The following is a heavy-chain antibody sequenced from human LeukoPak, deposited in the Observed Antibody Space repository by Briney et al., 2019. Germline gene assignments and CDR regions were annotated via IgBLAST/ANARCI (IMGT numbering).Heavy chain of an antibody. D-gene: IGHD1-26*01. J-gene: IGHJ4*02. CDR1: GGSISSYY. CDR3: ARGGSGTILFDY. CDR2: IYSSGST. Sequence: SETLSLTCTVSGGSISSYYWSWIRQPAGKGLEWIGRIYSSGSTNYNPSFESRVTMSEDASNNQFSLKLNSVTAADTAVYYCARGGSGTILFDYWRQGTLVTVSS. V-gene: IGHV4-4*07.